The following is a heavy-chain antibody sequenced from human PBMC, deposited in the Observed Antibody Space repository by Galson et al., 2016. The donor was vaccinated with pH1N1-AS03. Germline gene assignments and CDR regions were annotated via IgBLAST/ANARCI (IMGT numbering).Heavy chain of an antibody. D-gene: IGHD6-13*01. CDR1: GFIFTHYS. V-gene: IGHV3-30-3*01. Sequence: SLRLSCAASGFIFTHYSMHWVRQAPGKGLEWVAVMSYEGTATYYADSVKGRFTISRDNSKNTLYLQMNSLRTEDTALYYCAREEGGFGSNWLQTDAFDIWGQGTMVTVSS. CDR2: MSYEGTAT. J-gene: IGHJ3*02. CDR3: AREEGGFGSNWLQTDAFDI.